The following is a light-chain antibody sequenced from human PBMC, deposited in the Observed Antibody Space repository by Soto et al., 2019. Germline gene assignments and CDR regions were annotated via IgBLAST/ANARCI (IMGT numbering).Light chain of an antibody. CDR1: QNINNNY. CDR3: QQHGISHIT. CDR2: DAS. J-gene: IGKJ5*01. Sequence: EVVLTQSPGTLSLSPGGSATLSCRASQNINNNYLAWYQHKPGQAPRLLMYDASLRATGVPDRFSGSGSGTDFTLTITRLEPDDSAVYYCQQHGISHITFGQGTRLE. V-gene: IGKV3-20*01.